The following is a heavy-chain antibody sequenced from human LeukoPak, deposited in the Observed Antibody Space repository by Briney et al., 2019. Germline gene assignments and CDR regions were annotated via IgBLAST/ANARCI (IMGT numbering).Heavy chain of an antibody. CDR3: VRLRGSSGPIDH. V-gene: IGHV4-59*01. D-gene: IGHD3-22*01. J-gene: IGHJ4*02. Sequence: SETLSLPCTVSGASINNYYWSWIRQPPGKGLEWIGYIYYYGSTNYNPSLKSRVTISVDTSENQFSLRLTSVTAADTAVYYCVRLRGSSGPIDHWGQGTLVTVSS. CDR2: IYYYGST. CDR1: GASINNYY.